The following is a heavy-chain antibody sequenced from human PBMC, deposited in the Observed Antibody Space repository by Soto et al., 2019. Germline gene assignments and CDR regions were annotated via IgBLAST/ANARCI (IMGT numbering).Heavy chain of an antibody. D-gene: IGHD6-6*01. J-gene: IGHJ4*02. Sequence: QVQLQESGPGLVKPSETLSLTCPVSGGSINDFYWRWIRQPPGKGLAWIGYIYYSGSTNYNPSLRSRVTISVDPSKTQFSLNLRSVNTADTAVYYCARLGGVAARTFDYWGKGTLVTVSS. CDR1: GGSINDFY. CDR2: IYYSGST. CDR3: ARLGGVAARTFDY. V-gene: IGHV4-59*01.